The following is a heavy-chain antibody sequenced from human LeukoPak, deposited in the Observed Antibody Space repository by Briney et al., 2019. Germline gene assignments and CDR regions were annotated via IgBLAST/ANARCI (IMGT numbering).Heavy chain of an antibody. CDR2: ISAYNGNT. J-gene: IGHJ6*02. D-gene: IGHD1-1*01. CDR3: ARRRPRLDV. CDR1: GFTFTSYG. V-gene: IGHV1-18*01. Sequence: GASLRLSCAASGFTFTSYGISWVRQAPGQGLEWMGWISAYNGNTNYAQKLQGRVTMTTDTSTSTAYMELRSLRSDDTAVYYCARRRPRLDVWGQGTTVTVSS.